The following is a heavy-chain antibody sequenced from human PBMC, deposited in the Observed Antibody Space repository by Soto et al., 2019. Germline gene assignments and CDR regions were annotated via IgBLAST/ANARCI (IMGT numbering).Heavy chain of an antibody. Sequence: QVQLVESGGGVVQPGRSLRLSCAASGFTFSSYGMHWVRQAPGKGLEWVAVIWYDGSNKYYADSVKGRFTISRDNSKNTLYLQMNSLRAEDTAVYYCARASYYDSSGYTLPVDYWGQGTLVTVSS. CDR2: IWYDGSNK. V-gene: IGHV3-33*01. CDR3: ARASYYDSSGYTLPVDY. D-gene: IGHD3-22*01. J-gene: IGHJ4*02. CDR1: GFTFSSYG.